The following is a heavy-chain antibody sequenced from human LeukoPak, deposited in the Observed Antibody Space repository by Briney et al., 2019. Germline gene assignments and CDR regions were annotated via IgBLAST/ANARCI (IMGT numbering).Heavy chain of an antibody. D-gene: IGHD3-10*01. Sequence: GGSLRLSCVASGFTFSSYSMNWVRQAPGKGLEWVSVISWDGGSTYYADSVKGRFTISRDNSKNSLYLQMNSLRAEDIALYYCAKAIMVRGVISAFDIWGQGTMVTVSS. CDR3: AKAIMVRGVISAFDI. V-gene: IGHV3-43D*03. CDR1: GFTFSSYS. CDR2: ISWDGGST. J-gene: IGHJ3*02.